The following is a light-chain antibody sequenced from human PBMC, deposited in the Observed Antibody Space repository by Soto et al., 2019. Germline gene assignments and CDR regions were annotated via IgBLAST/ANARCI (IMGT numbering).Light chain of an antibody. CDR3: SAWDGTLATLV. CDR1: SSNIGSNF. Sequence: QSVLTQPPSASGTPGQRVTMSCSGGSSNIGSNFVYWYQQVPGTAPKLLIYRNNQRPSGVPDRFSGSKSATSASLAITGLWSEDDADYLCSAWDGTLATLVFGGGTKLTVL. V-gene: IGLV1-47*03. CDR2: RNN. J-gene: IGLJ3*02.